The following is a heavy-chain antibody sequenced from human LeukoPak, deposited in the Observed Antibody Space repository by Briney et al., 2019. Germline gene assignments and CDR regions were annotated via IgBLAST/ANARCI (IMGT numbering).Heavy chain of an antibody. CDR2: IYYDGRT. Sequence: SDTLSLTCTVSGGSISISGHYWGWIRQPPGKGLEWIASIYYDGRTLYNPSPKSRVTISVDTSANQFSLRLTSMTAPDTAVYYCARLGLKTTGTIYWGQGTLVTVSS. D-gene: IGHD1-14*01. J-gene: IGHJ4*02. V-gene: IGHV4-39*01. CDR1: GGSISISGHY. CDR3: ARLGLKTTGTIY.